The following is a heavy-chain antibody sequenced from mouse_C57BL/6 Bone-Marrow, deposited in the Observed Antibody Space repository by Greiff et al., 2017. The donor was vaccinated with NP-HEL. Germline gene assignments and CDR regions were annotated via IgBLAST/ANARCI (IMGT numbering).Heavy chain of an antibody. CDR1: GYTFTSYW. CDR3: ASYYRSPFDY. V-gene: IGHV1-69*01. J-gene: IGHJ2*01. CDR2: IDPSDSYT. D-gene: IGHD2-14*01. Sequence: QVQLKQPGAELVMPGASVKLSCKASGYTFTSYWMHWVKQRPGQGLEWIGEIDPSDSYTNYNQKFKGKSTLTVDKSSSTAYMQLSSLTSEDSAVYYCASYYRSPFDYWGQGTTLTVSS.